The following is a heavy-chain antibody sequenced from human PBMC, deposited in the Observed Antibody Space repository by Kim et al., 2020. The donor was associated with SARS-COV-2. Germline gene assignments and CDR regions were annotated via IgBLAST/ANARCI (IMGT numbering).Heavy chain of an antibody. Sequence: GGSLKLSCAVSGLPFSASRMHWVRQAAGKGLEWVGRLGTKANSFPTAYGASVRGRFIISRDDSKDTVYLQMNSLETEDTAVYYCASQSPRVAAAGSDYWGQGTLVTVSS. D-gene: IGHD6-13*01. CDR3: ASQSPRVAAAGSDY. V-gene: IGHV3-73*01. CDR1: GLPFSASR. CDR2: LGTKANSFPT. J-gene: IGHJ4*02.